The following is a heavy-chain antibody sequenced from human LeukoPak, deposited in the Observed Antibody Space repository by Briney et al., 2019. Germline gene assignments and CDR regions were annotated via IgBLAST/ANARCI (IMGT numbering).Heavy chain of an antibody. D-gene: IGHD1-26*01. CDR2: ISGRSSTI. J-gene: IGHJ4*02. V-gene: IGHV3-48*01. CDR3: ARDRLTSGSYFFDY. Sequence: PGGSLRLSCAASGFIFSSYAMNWVRQAPGKGLEWISYISGRSSTIYYADSVRGRFTISRDNAKNSMYLQMNSLRAEDTAVYYCARDRLTSGSYFFDYWGQGTLVTVSS. CDR1: GFIFSSYA.